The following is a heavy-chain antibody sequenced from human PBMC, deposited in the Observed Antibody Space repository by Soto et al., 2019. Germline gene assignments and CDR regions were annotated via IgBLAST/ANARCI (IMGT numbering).Heavy chain of an antibody. D-gene: IGHD2-15*01. CDR3: TTGSVEGF. J-gene: IGHJ6*02. V-gene: IGHV3-15*07. Sequence: EVQLVDSGGGLVKPGGSLRLSCAASGFSVTNAWMNWVRQAPGKWLEWVGRVYTSAEGGATNYAAPVKGRFTISRDDSKNTVYLQMNSLTTEDTAVYYCTTGSVEGFWGQGTTVTVSS. CDR1: GFSVTNAW. CDR2: VYTSAEGGAT.